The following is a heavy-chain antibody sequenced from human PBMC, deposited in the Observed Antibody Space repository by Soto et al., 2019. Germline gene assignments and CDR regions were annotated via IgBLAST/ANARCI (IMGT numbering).Heavy chain of an antibody. J-gene: IGHJ4*02. V-gene: IGHV3-30*14. CDR3: ASLVTYYYDSSGHQARDY. CDR2: ISYDGSNK. CDR1: GFTFSSYA. Sequence: PGGSLRLSCAASGFTFSSYAMHWVPQPPGKGLEWVAVISYDGSNKYYTDSVKGRFTISRDNSKNTLYLQMNSLRAEDTAVYYCASLVTYYYDSSGHQARDYWGQGTLVTVSS. D-gene: IGHD3-22*01.